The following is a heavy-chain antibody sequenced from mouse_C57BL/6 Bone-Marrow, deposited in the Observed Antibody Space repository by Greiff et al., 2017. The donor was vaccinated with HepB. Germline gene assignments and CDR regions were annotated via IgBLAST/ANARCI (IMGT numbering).Heavy chain of an antibody. CDR1: GYTFTSYW. CDR3: ARNHYYGSPALY. CDR2: INPSNGGT. V-gene: IGHV1-53*01. D-gene: IGHD1-1*01. J-gene: IGHJ2*01. Sequence: QVQLQQPGTELVKPGASVKLSCKASGYTFTSYWMHWVKQRPGQGLEWIGNINPSNGGTNYNEKFNSKATLTVDKSSSTAYMQLSSLTSEDSAVYYCARNHYYGSPALYWGQGTTLTVSS.